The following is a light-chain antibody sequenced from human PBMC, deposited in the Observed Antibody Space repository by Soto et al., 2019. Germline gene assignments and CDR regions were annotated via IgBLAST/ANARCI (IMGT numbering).Light chain of an antibody. J-gene: IGLJ3*02. CDR1: SRDVGAYKY. CDR3: TSYVGSNIWV. CDR2: EVS. Sequence: QSALTQPPSASGSPGQSVTISCTGTSRDVGAYKYVSWYQQYPGKAPKLMIYEVSKRPSGVPDRFSGSKSGNPASLTVSGLQAEDEADYYCTSYVGSNIWVFGGGTKLTVL. V-gene: IGLV2-8*01.